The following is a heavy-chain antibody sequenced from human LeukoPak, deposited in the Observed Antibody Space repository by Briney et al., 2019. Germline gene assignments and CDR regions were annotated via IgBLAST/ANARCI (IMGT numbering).Heavy chain of an antibody. CDR3: ATPGDYYASSGYDYFQ. D-gene: IGHD3-22*01. J-gene: IGHJ1*01. CDR1: GYTFTSYG. Sequence: ASVTVPCKASGYTFTSYGISWVRQAPGQGLEWMGWISAYNGNTNYAQKLQGRVTMTTDTSTSTAYMELRRLRSDDTAVYYCATPGDYYASSGYDYFQLGPRGTVVTVSS. CDR2: ISAYNGNT. V-gene: IGHV1-18*01.